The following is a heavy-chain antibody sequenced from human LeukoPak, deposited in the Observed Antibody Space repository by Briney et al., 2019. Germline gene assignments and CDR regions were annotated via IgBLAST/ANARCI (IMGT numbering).Heavy chain of an antibody. Sequence: GGSLRLSCVASGFTFDDYGMGWVRQVPGKGLEWVSGTNWNGGSTGYADSVKGRFTISRDNAKNSLYLQMNSLRAEDTAVYYCARDQDSYGQDYYDSSGYYRWGQGTLVTVSS. CDR3: ARDQDSYGQDYYDSSGYYR. D-gene: IGHD3-22*01. CDR2: TNWNGGST. J-gene: IGHJ4*02. V-gene: IGHV3-20*04. CDR1: GFTFDDYG.